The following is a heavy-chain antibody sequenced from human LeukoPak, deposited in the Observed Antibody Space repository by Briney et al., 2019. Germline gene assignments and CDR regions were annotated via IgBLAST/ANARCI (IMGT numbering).Heavy chain of an antibody. J-gene: IGHJ4*02. CDR3: ARDGSSFAGVIDRYFDF. CDR2: ISNDGSNK. D-gene: IGHD6-6*01. V-gene: IGHV3-30*01. Sequence: VGTLRLSCAVSGFTFSSYAMRWVRQAPGKGLEWVAVISNDGSNKHYADSVKGRFTISRDNSKNTLYLQMNSLRAEDTAVYYCARDGSSFAGVIDRYFDFWGQGTLVTVSS. CDR1: GFTFSSYA.